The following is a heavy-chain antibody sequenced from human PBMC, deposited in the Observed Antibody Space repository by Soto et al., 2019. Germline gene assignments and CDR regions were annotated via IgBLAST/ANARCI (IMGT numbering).Heavy chain of an antibody. CDR1: GFTFRSFT. V-gene: IGHV3-21*01. J-gene: IGHJ5*02. D-gene: IGHD6-13*01. Sequence: KTGGSLRLSCAASGFTFRSFTMNWVRQAQGKGLEWVSTISSNSAYIYYTDALRGRFTISRDNAKNSLHLQMNSLRAEDTAVYYCTRDASRDSSARGWFDPWGPGTLVTVSS. CDR3: TRDASRDSSARGWFDP. CDR2: ISSNSAYI.